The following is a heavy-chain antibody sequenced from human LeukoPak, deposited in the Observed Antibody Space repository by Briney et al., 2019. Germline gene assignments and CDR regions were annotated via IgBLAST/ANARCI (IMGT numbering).Heavy chain of an antibody. CDR2: TWSVGNT. Sequence: GGSLRLSCAASGFTFTKNYMSWVRQAPGKGLEWVSVTWSVGNTYYVDSVKGRFVMSRDNSKSTLYLQMNNLRVEDTAVYYCAVVSNYYYYHGMDVWGQGTTVTVSS. J-gene: IGHJ6*01. CDR3: AVVSNYYYYHGMDV. CDR1: GFTFTKNY. D-gene: IGHD2/OR15-2a*01. V-gene: IGHV3-53*01.